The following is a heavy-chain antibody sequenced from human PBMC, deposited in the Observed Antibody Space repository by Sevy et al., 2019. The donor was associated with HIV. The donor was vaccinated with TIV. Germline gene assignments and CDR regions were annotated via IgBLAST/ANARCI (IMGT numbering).Heavy chain of an antibody. CDR3: ASSLADYYYGMDV. CDR2: IYYNGRT. Sequence: SETLSLTCTVSGASISSYYWSWIRQPPGKGLEWVGYIYYNGRTNYNPSLKSQVTISVDTSKDQCSLKLISVTAADTAVYYCASSLADYYYGMDVCGQGTTFTVSS. CDR1: GASISSYY. V-gene: IGHV4-59*01. J-gene: IGHJ6*02.